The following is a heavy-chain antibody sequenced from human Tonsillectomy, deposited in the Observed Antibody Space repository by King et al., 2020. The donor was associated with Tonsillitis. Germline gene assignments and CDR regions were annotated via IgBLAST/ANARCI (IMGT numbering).Heavy chain of an antibody. D-gene: IGHD6-19*01. V-gene: IGHV3-30*18. CDR2: ISYDESNK. J-gene: IGHJ4*02. CDR1: GFTFSTSG. Sequence: VQLVESGGGVVQPGKSLRLSCGASGFTFSTSGMHWVRQAPGKGLEWVALISYDESNKFYADSVKGRFTISRDNSKNTVYLLMNSLRPEDTAVYYCAKGLAGQWTLDYWGQGTLVTVSS. CDR3: AKGLAGQWTLDY.